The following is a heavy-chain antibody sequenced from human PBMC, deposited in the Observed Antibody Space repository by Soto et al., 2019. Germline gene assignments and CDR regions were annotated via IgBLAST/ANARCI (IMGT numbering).Heavy chain of an antibody. CDR1: GYTFTGYY. CDR2: INPNSGDT. Sequence: EASVKVSCKASGYTFTGYYVHCVRQAPGQGLEWMGWINPNSGDTYLAQRFQGRVTMNRDTSIGTAYMELRGLTSDDTAEYYCAKGGAIVAAGTRVYLYNAMDVWGQGTTVTVSS. J-gene: IGHJ6*02. V-gene: IGHV1-2*02. CDR3: AKGGAIVAAGTRVYLYNAMDV. D-gene: IGHD1-26*01.